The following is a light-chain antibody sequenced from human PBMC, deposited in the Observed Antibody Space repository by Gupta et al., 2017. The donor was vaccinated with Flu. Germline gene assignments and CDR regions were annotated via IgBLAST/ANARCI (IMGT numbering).Light chain of an antibody. Sequence: GQTVRITCQGDSIRTNYASWYQQKQGQDNIRGMEKKNNRTSGIPDRFLGSSSGTTASWTITGAQAEDDADDYGNSRDSSYDHCVLGGGTKL. CDR3: NSRDSSYDHCV. V-gene: IGLV3-19*01. CDR1: SIRTNY. CDR2: KKN. J-gene: IGLJ3*02.